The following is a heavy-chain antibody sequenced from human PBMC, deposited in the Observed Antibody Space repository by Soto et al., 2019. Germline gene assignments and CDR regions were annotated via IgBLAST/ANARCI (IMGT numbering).Heavy chain of an antibody. CDR2: ISGSGFKK. V-gene: IGHV3-23*01. D-gene: IGHD1-26*01. Sequence: GSLRLSCAASGFIFENFGMSWVRQAPGKGLEWISSISGSGFKKYYADSVKGRFTISRDNSKSTVYLELNNLSAEDTAVYHCAKNPRVELVPLATVDWFDPWGQGSVVTVSS. CDR3: AKNPRVELVPLATVDWFDP. CDR1: GFIFENFG. J-gene: IGHJ5*02.